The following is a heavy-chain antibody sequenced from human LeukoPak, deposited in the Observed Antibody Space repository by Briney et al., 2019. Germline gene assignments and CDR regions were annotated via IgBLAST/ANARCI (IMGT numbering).Heavy chain of an antibody. D-gene: IGHD3-10*01. CDR3: AKDNSYYGSGSYSDY. Sequence: PGGSLRLSCAASGFTFDDYAMHWVRQAPGKGLEWVSGISWNSGSIGYADSVKGRFTISRDNAKNSLYLQMNSLRAEDTALYYCAKDNSYYGSGSYSDYWGQGTLVTVSS. CDR1: GFTFDDYA. J-gene: IGHJ4*02. CDR2: ISWNSGSI. V-gene: IGHV3-9*01.